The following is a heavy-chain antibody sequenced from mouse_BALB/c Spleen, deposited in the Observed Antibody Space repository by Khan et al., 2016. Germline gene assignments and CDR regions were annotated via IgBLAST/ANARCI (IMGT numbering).Heavy chain of an antibody. D-gene: IGHD2-14*01. J-gene: IGHJ4*01. CDR2: IDTYTGEP. Sequence: QIQLVQSGPELKKPGETVKISCKASGYTFTNYGMNWVKQAPGKGLKWMGWIDTYTGEPTYVDDFKGRFAFSLETSASTAYLQINNLKNEDTATYVCVRSYRSRPWAMDYWGQETSVTVSS. CDR1: GYTFTNYG. CDR3: VRSYRSRPWAMDY. V-gene: IGHV9-3-1*01.